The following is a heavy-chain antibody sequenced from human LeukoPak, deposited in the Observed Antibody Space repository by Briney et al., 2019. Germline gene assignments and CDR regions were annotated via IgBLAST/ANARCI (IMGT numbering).Heavy chain of an antibody. CDR1: GFTFSSYW. CDR2: IRQDGSEK. V-gene: IGHV3-7*01. Sequence: GGSLRLSCAASGFTFSSYWMSWVRQAPGKGLEWVANIRQDGSEKYYVDSVKGRFTISRDNAKNSLYLQMNSLRAEDTAVYYCATSVGDGYDSNWGQGTLVTVSS. CDR3: ATSVGDGYDSN. D-gene: IGHD5-12*01. J-gene: IGHJ4*02.